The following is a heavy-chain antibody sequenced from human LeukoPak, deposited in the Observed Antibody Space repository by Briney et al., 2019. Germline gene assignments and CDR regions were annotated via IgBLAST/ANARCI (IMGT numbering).Heavy chain of an antibody. D-gene: IGHD3-10*01. Sequence: PGGSLRLSCAASGFTFSWSGMHWVRQAPGKGLEWVAYIRFDGSNKYYADSVRGRFTISRDNSQNKLYLQMNSLRGEDTAVYYCAKSAGVGLLGSFCDYWGQGAVVTVSS. CDR3: AKSAGVGLLGSFCDY. J-gene: IGHJ4*02. V-gene: IGHV3-30*02. CDR2: IRFDGSNK. CDR1: GFTFSWSG.